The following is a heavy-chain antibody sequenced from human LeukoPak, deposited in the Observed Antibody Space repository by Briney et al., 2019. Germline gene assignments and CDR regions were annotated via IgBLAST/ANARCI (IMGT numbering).Heavy chain of an antibody. CDR1: GFIFEDYA. V-gene: IGHV3-9*01. CDR3: AKTGYSGSGSYYLPLDY. D-gene: IGHD3-10*01. CDR2: ISWNSGSI. J-gene: IGHJ4*02. Sequence: GRSLRLSCAASGFIFEDYAMHWVRQAPGKGLEWVSGISWNSGSIGYADSVKGRFTISRDNAKNSLYLQMNSLRAEDTALYYCAKTGYSGSGSYYLPLDYWGQGTLVTVSS.